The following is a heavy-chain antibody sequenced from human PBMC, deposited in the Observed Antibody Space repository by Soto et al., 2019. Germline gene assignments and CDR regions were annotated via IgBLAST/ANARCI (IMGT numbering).Heavy chain of an antibody. V-gene: IGHV1-3*01. CDR3: ARLRAGRCSGGSCYSLPFDY. CDR1: GYTFTSYA. Sequence: GASVKVSCKASGYTFTSYAMHWVRQAPGQRLEWMGWINAGNGNTKYSQKFQGRVTITRDTSASTAYMELSSLRSEDTAVYYCARLRAGRCSGGSCYSLPFDYWGQGTLVTVSS. CDR2: INAGNGNT. J-gene: IGHJ4*02. D-gene: IGHD2-15*01.